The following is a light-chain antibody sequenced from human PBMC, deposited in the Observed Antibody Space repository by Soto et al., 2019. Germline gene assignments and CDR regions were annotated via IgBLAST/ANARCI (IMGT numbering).Light chain of an antibody. CDR3: TSFTSGSTPYV. J-gene: IGLJ1*01. V-gene: IGLV2-14*03. Sequence: QSALTQPASVSGSPGQSITISCTGTSNDVGGCNYVSWYQQLAGKAPKLVIYDVTHRTSGVSDRFSGSRSGNTASLTISGLQAEDEADYYCTSFTSGSTPYVLGTGTKLTVL. CDR2: DVT. CDR1: SNDVGGCNY.